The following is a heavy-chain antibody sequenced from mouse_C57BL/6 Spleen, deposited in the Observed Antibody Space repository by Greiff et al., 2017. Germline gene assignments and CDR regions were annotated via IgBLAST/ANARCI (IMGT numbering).Heavy chain of an antibody. CDR1: GYTFTSYW. Sequence: QVHVKQPGAELVKPGASVKMSCKASGYTFTSYWITWVKQRPGQGLEWIGDIYPGSGSTNYNEKFKSKATLTVDTSSSTAYMQLSSLTSEDSAVYYCARSPFSTSVVAPFDYWGQGTLVTVSA. J-gene: IGHJ3*01. CDR3: ARSPFSTSVVAPFDY. V-gene: IGHV1-55*01. D-gene: IGHD1-1*01. CDR2: IYPGSGST.